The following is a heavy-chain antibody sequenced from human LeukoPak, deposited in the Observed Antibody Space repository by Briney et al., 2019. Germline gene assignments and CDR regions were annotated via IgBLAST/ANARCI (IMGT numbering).Heavy chain of an antibody. CDR2: ISSSGSTI. J-gene: IGHJ6*04. V-gene: IGHV3-48*03. CDR3: AGLGITMIGGV. CDR1: GFTFSSYE. D-gene: IGHD3-10*02. Sequence: GGSLRLSCAASGFTFSSYEMNWVRQAPGKGLEWVSYISSSGSTIYYADSVKGRFTISRDNAKNSLYLQMNSLRAEDTAVYYCAGLGITMIGGVWGKGTTVTISS.